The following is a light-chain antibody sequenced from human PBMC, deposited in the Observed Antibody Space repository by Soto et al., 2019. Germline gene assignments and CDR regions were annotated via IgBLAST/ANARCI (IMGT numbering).Light chain of an antibody. CDR2: AAS. CDR1: QGISSY. J-gene: IGKJ4*01. CDR3: QQLNSYTLT. Sequence: IQLTQSPSSLSASVGDRVTITFRASQGISSYLAWYQQNPGKAPKLLIYAASTLQSGVPSRFSGSGAGTDFTLTISSLQPEDFATYYCQQLNSYTLTFGGGTKVDIK. V-gene: IGKV1-9*01.